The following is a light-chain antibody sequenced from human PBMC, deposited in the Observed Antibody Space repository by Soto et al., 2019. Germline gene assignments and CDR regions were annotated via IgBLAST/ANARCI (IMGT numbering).Light chain of an antibody. CDR3: SSYAGSSAAVI. J-gene: IGLJ2*01. CDR2: EVN. V-gene: IGLV2-8*01. Sequence: QSALTQPPSASGSPGQSVTISCTGTSSDVGGYNYVSWYQQHPGKAPRLMIYEVNKRPSGVPDRFSGSKSGNTASLTVSELQAEDEADYYCSSYAGSSAAVIFGGGTKLTVL. CDR1: SSDVGGYNY.